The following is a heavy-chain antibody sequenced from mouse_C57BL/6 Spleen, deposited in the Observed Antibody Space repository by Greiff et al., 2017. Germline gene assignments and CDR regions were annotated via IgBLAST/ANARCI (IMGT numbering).Heavy chain of an antibody. J-gene: IGHJ3*01. CDR2: IWSGGST. CDR1: GFSLTSYG. Sequence: VQLQQSGPGLVQPSQSLSITCTVSGFSLTSYGVHWVRQSPGKGLEWLGVIWSGGSTDYNAAFISNLSISKDNSKSKVFIKMNRLQADDTAIYYSDYDGKDWFAYWGQGTLVTVSA. V-gene: IGHV2-2*01. D-gene: IGHD2-3*01. CDR3: DYDGKDWFAY.